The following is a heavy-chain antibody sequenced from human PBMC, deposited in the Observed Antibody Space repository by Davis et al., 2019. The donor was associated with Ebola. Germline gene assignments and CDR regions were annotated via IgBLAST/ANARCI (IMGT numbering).Heavy chain of an antibody. D-gene: IGHD6-19*01. Sequence: ASVKVSCKASGYTFTSYDINWVRQATGQGLEWMGWMNPNSGNTGYAQKFQGRVTMTRNTSISTAYMELSSLRSEDTAVYYCARRYSSGWYRWCDYWGQGTLVTVSS. V-gene: IGHV1-8*01. CDR2: MNPNSGNT. CDR1: GYTFTSYD. J-gene: IGHJ4*02. CDR3: ARRYSSGWYRWCDY.